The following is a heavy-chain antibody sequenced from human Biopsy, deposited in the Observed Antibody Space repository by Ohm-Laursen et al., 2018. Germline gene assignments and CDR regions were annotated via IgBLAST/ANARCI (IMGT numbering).Heavy chain of an antibody. J-gene: IGHJ3*01. CDR3: RAVAGEAFDL. Sequence: SLRLSCSASGFTFFTYWMSWVRQPPGKGLERVSAISGSAASTYYSDSVKGRFTISRDNSKNMMYLQMNSLRADDTALYYCRAVAGEAFDLWGQGTMVTVSS. V-gene: IGHV3-23*01. CDR2: ISGSAAST. D-gene: IGHD6-19*01. CDR1: GFTFFTYW.